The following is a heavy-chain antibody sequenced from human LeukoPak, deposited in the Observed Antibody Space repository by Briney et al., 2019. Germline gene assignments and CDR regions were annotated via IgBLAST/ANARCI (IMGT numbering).Heavy chain of an antibody. CDR1: GFTFSSYW. J-gene: IGHJ6*04. CDR3: ASLYYDILTGYDYYGMDV. V-gene: IGHV3-7*03. D-gene: IGHD3-9*01. Sequence: GGSPRLSCAASGFTFSSYWMSWVRQAPGKGLEWVANIKQDGSEKYYVDSVKGRFTISRDNAKNSLYLQMNSLRAEDTAVYYCASLYYDILTGYDYYGMDVWGKGTTVTVSS. CDR2: IKQDGSEK.